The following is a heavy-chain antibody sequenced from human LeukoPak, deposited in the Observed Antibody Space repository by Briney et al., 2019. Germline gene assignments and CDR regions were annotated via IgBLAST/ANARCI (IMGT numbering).Heavy chain of an antibody. D-gene: IGHD5-18*01. V-gene: IGHV3-23*01. J-gene: IGHJ4*02. CDR3: AKGGYSYGHFDY. CDR1: GFTFSSYA. Sequence: GGSLRLSCAASGFTFSSYAMSWVRQASGKGLEWVSVISGSGGSTYYADSVKGRFTISRDNSKNTLYLQMNSLRAEDTAVYYCAKGGYSYGHFDYWGQGTLVTVPS. CDR2: ISGSGGST.